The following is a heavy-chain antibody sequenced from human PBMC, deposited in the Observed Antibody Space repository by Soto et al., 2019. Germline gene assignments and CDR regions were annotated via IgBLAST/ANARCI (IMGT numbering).Heavy chain of an antibody. CDR2: INRDGSKK. CDR1: GFTLSAYW. V-gene: IGHV3-7*05. D-gene: IGHD6-13*01. J-gene: IGHJ3*02. CDR3: ARDVSPGSSSVYLGAFDI. Sequence: EVQLEESGGDLVQPGGSLRLSCAASGFTLSAYWMTWVRQAPGKGLEWVANINRDGSKKSYLDSVRGRFTISRDNVGNSLYLQMDSLRADDTALYYCARDVSPGSSSVYLGAFDIWGQGTVVTVSS.